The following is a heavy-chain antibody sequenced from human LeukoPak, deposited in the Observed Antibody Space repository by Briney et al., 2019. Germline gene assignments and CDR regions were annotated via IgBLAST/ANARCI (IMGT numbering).Heavy chain of an antibody. J-gene: IGHJ4*02. CDR3: ARVRYSSSLDY. D-gene: IGHD6-6*01. V-gene: IGHV3-53*04. Sequence: PGRSLRLSCVASGFTFRTYAMHWVRQAPGKGLERVSVIYSGGSTYYADSVKGRFTISRHNSKNTLYLQMNSLRAEDTAVYYCARVRYSSSLDYWGQGTLVTVSS. CDR2: IYSGGST. CDR1: GFTFRTYA.